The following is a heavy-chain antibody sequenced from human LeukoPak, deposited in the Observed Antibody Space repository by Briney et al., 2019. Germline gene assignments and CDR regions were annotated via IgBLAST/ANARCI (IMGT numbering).Heavy chain of an antibody. V-gene: IGHV1-8*01. CDR1: GYTFTSYD. D-gene: IGHD3-3*01. CDR3: ARGLTSFPLRITIFGVVRDAFDI. Sequence: ASVKVSCNASGYTFTSYDINWVRQATGQGLEWMGWMNPNSGNTGYAQKFQGRVTMTSNTSISTAYMELSSLRSEDTAVYYCARGLTSFPLRITIFGVVRDAFDIWGQGTMVTVSS. CDR2: MNPNSGNT. J-gene: IGHJ3*02.